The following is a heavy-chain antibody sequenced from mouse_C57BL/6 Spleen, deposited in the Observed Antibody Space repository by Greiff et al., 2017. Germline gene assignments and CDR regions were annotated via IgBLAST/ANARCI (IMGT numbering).Heavy chain of an antibody. J-gene: IGHJ4*01. D-gene: IGHD2-4*01. CDR1: GFTFSDYY. CDR3: ARYDYDRDYYYAMDY. V-gene: IGHV5-16*01. CDR2: INYDGSST. Sequence: DVQLVESEGGLVQPGSSMKLSCTASGFTFSDYYMAWVRQVPEKGLEWVANINYDGSSTYYLDSLKSRFIISRDNAKNILYLQMSSLKSEDTATYYCARYDYDRDYYYAMDYWGQGTSVTVSS.